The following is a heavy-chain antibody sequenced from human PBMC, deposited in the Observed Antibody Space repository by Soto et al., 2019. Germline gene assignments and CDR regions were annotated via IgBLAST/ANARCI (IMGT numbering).Heavy chain of an antibody. Sequence: PGGSLRLSCVTYGLTFTDYWMSWVRQAPGKGLEWVANIKQDESEKNYLDSVKGRFTISRDNAKNSLYLQMNSLRAEDTAVYYCASDRFRGTYYLRGVTYFFGEWGQGAPVTVSS. V-gene: IGHV3-7*03. D-gene: IGHD1-26*01. CDR2: IKQDESEK. J-gene: IGHJ4*02. CDR1: GLTFTDYW. CDR3: ASDRFRGTYYLRGVTYFFGE.